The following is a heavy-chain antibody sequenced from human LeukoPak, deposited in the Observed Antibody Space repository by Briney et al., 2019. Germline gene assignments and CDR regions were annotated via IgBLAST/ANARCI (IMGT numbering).Heavy chain of an antibody. Sequence: PSETLSLTCTVSGGSISSSSYYWGWIRQPPGKGLEWIGSIYYSGSTYYNPSLKSRVTISVDTSKNQFSLKLSSVTAADTAVYYCARVDHQLLTPNPDYWGQGTLVTVSS. CDR1: GGSISSSSYY. CDR2: IYYSGST. CDR3: ARVDHQLLTPNPDY. J-gene: IGHJ4*02. V-gene: IGHV4-39*01. D-gene: IGHD2-2*01.